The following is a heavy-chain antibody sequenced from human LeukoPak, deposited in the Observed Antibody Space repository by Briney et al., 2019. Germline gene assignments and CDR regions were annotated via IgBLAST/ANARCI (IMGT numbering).Heavy chain of an antibody. J-gene: IGHJ4*02. CDR3: ATDHSSGYPGGY. CDR2: FDLEDGET. Sequence: ASVKVSCKVSGYTLTELSMHWVRQAPGKGLEWMGGFDLEDGETIYAQKFQGRVTMTEDTSTDTAYMELSSLRSEDTAVYYCATDHSSGYPGGYWGQGTLVTVSS. D-gene: IGHD3-22*01. V-gene: IGHV1-24*01. CDR1: GYTLTELS.